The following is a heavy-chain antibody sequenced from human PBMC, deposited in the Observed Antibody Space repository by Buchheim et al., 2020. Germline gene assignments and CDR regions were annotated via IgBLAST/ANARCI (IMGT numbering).Heavy chain of an antibody. D-gene: IGHD3-10*01. J-gene: IGHJ6*02. CDR1: GFTFSSYE. V-gene: IGHV3-48*03. CDR2: ISSSGSTI. Sequence: EVQLVESGGGLVQPGGSLRLSCAASGFTFSSYEMNWVRQAPGKGLEWVSYISSSGSTIYYADSVKGRFTISRDNAKNSLYLQMNSLRAEDTAVYYCARAARDYFAWPYYYYYYGMDVWGQGTT. CDR3: ARAARDYFAWPYYYYYYGMDV.